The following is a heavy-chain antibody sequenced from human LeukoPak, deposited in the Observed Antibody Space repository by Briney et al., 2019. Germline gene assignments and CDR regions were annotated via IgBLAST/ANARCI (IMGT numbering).Heavy chain of an antibody. CDR2: IRFDGSNK. CDR1: GFTFSSYG. V-gene: IGHV3-30*02. D-gene: IGHD2-2*01. CDR3: ASTYYFDY. J-gene: IGHJ4*02. Sequence: GGSLRLSCAASGFTFSSYGMHWVRQAPGKGLEWVAFIRFDGSNKYYADSVKGRFTISRDNSKNTLYLQMNSLRAEDTAVYYRASTYYFDYWGQGTLVTVSS.